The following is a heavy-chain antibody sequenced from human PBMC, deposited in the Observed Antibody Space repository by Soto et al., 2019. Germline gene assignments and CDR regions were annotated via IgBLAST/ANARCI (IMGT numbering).Heavy chain of an antibody. CDR1: GGSINSGDYY. CDR2: IYDSGST. Sequence: PSETLSLTCTVSGGSINSGDYYWSWIRQPPGKGLEWIGYIYDSGSTFYNPSLKSRVTISVDTSKNQFSLKLSSVTAADTAVYYCARDPGHSRSSMGYFDYWGQGNLVTVSS. D-gene: IGHD1-26*01. J-gene: IGHJ4*02. CDR3: ARDPGHSRSSMGYFDY. V-gene: IGHV4-30-4*01.